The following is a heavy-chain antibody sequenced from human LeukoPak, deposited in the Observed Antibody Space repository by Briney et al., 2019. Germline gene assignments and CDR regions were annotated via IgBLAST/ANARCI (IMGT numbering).Heavy chain of an antibody. V-gene: IGHV4-39*01. D-gene: IGHD6-6*01. CDR3: ARHSGDSSSSTHY. CDR2: IYYSGST. J-gene: IGHJ4*02. Sequence: SETLSLTCTVSGGSISSSSYYWGWIRQPPGKGLEWIGSIYYSGSTYYNPSPKSRVTISVDTSKNQFSLKLSSVTAADTAVYYCARHSGDSSSSTHYWGQGTLVTVSS. CDR1: GGSISSSSYY.